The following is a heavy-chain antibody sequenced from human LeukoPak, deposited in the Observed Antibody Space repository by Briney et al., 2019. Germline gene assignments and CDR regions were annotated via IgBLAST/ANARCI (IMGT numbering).Heavy chain of an antibody. J-gene: IGHJ4*02. V-gene: IGHV3-21*01. CDR1: GFTVSSNY. Sequence: GGSLRLSCAASGFTVSSNYMTWVRQAPGKGLEWVSIISSGSSAIFSADALKGRFTISRDDAKNLLYLDMNSLRAEDTAVYYCARGHTAVTRHFDFWGQGTLVTVSS. CDR3: ARGHTAVTRHFDF. CDR2: ISSGSSAI. D-gene: IGHD4-17*01.